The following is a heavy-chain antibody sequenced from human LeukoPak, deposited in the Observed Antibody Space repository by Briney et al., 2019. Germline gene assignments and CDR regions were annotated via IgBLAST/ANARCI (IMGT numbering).Heavy chain of an antibody. Sequence: PGRSLRLSCAASGFTFSSYGMHWVRQAPGKGLEWVAVISYDGSNKYYADSVKGRFTISRDNSKNTLYLQMNSLRAEDTAAYYCAKDSPIAAAGIPLDYWGQGTLVTVSS. V-gene: IGHV3-30*18. CDR1: GFTFSSYG. J-gene: IGHJ4*02. CDR3: AKDSPIAAAGIPLDY. CDR2: ISYDGSNK. D-gene: IGHD6-13*01.